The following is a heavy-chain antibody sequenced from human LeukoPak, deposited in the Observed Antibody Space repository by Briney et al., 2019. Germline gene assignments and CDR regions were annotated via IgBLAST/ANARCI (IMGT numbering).Heavy chain of an antibody. CDR1: GFTFSSYA. D-gene: IGHD6-19*01. J-gene: IGHJ4*02. V-gene: IGHV3-30*04. Sequence: GGSLRLSCAASGFTFSSYAMHWVRQAPGKGLEWVAVISYDGSNKYYADSVKGRFTISRDNSKNTLYLQMNGLRAEDTAVYYCARDRIPAVAGILLRYYFDYWGQGTLVTVSS. CDR2: ISYDGSNK. CDR3: ARDRIPAVAGILLRYYFDY.